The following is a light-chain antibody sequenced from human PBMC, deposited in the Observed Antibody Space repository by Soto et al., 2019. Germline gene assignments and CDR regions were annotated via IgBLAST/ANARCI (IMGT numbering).Light chain of an antibody. J-gene: IGLJ3*02. CDR3: SSYTSNITWV. V-gene: IGLV2-14*01. CDR1: SSDVGGYNY. Sequence: QSALTQPASVSGSPGQSITISCTGASSDVGGYNYVSWYQQHPGKAPKLMIYEVSNRPSGVSNRFSGSKSGNTASLTISGLQAEDEADYYCSSYTSNITWVFGGGTKLTVL. CDR2: EVS.